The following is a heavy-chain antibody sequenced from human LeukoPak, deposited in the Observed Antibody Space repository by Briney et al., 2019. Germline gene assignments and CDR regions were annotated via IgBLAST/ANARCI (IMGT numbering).Heavy chain of an antibody. Sequence: SVKVSCKASGGTFSSYAISWVRQAPGQGLEWMGGIIPIFGTANYAQKFQARVTITTDESTSTAYMELSSLRSEDTAVYYCARDRTGYSYGDMGYWGQGTLVTVSS. D-gene: IGHD5-18*01. CDR2: IIPIFGTA. J-gene: IGHJ4*02. CDR3: ARDRTGYSYGDMGY. V-gene: IGHV1-69*05. CDR1: GGTFSSYA.